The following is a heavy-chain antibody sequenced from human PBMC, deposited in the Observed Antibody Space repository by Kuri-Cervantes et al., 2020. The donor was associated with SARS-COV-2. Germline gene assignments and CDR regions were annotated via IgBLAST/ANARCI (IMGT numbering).Heavy chain of an antibody. D-gene: IGHD3-9*01. CDR2: IYPGDSDT. CDR3: ARPNVILSGYGMDV. CDR1: GYSLTSYW. Sequence: GESLKTPCKGSGYSLTSYWIGWVRQMPGKCLEWMGIIYPGDSDTRYSPYFQGQVTISADKSISTAYLQWSSLKASDPAMYYCARPNVILSGYGMDVWGQGTTVTVSS. J-gene: IGHJ6*02. V-gene: IGHV5-51*01.